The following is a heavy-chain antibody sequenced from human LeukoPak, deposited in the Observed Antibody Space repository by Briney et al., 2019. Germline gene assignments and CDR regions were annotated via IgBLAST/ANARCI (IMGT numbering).Heavy chain of an antibody. V-gene: IGHV3-23*01. CDR2: ISGSGGST. D-gene: IGHD6-13*01. CDR1: GFTFISYA. CDR3: AKEEQQLVHYYYYYMDV. J-gene: IGHJ6*03. Sequence: PRGSLRLSCAAAGFTFISYAMSCVRQTLGKGLGSVSVISGSGGSTYYADSVKGRFTISRDNSKNTLYLQMNSLRAEDTAVYYCAKEEQQLVHYYYYYMDVWGKGTTVTVSS.